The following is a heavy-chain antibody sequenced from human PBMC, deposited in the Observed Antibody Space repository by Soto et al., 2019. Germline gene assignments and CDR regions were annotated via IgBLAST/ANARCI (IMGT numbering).Heavy chain of an antibody. J-gene: IGHJ3*02. CDR2: ISYDGSNE. D-gene: IGHD1-26*01. Sequence: GGSLRLSCAASGFSFSSYTMHWVRQAPGKGLEWVALISYDGSNEYYAGSVKGRFTISRDNSKNTLYLQMSSLSAEDTAVYYCARDITVREIFYRYSGSYWAFDIWGQGTMVTVSS. CDR1: GFSFSSYT. CDR3: ARDITVREIFYRYSGSYWAFDI. V-gene: IGHV3-30-3*01.